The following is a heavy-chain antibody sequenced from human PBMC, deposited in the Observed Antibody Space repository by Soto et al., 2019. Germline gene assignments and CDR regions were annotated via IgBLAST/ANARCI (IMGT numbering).Heavy chain of an antibody. CDR1: GFTFSSYS. CDR2: ISSSSDG. Sequence: GGSLRLSCAASGFTFSSYSMNWVRQAPGKGLEWVSSISSSSDGYYADSVKGRFTISRDNAKNSLYLQMNSLRDEDTAVYYCAREWGTLVRGLADAFDIWGQGTMVTVSS. V-gene: IGHV3-21*06. CDR3: AREWGTLVRGLADAFDI. J-gene: IGHJ3*02. D-gene: IGHD3-10*01.